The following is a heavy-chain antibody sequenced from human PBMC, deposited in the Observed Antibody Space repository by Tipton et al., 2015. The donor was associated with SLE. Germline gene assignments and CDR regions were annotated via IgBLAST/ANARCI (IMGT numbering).Heavy chain of an antibody. V-gene: IGHV4-59*06. CDR1: GGSISSYY. CDR3: AAVAGLSNAFDI. CDR2: IYYSGST. Sequence: TLSLTCTVSGGSISSYYWSWIRQPPGKGLEWIGYIYYSGSTYYNPSLKSRVTISVDTSKNQFSLKLSSVTAADTAVYYCAAVAGLSNAFDIWGQGTMVTVSS. J-gene: IGHJ3*02. D-gene: IGHD6-19*01.